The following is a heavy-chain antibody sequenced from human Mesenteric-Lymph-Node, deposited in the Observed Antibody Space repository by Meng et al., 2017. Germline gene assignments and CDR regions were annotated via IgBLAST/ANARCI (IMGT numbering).Heavy chain of an antibody. D-gene: IGHD5-12*01. CDR1: GGSIRRYY. V-gene: IGHV4-59*01. Sequence: SDTLSLTFTVPGGSIRRYYWSWSRQSPGKGLEWIGYIYYSGNTNYKPSLKSRVTISVDTSKNQFSLRLSSVTAADTAVYFCVRSGYSYDQSFDYWGQGTLVTVSS. CDR3: VRSGYSYDQSFDY. CDR2: IYYSGNT. J-gene: IGHJ4*02.